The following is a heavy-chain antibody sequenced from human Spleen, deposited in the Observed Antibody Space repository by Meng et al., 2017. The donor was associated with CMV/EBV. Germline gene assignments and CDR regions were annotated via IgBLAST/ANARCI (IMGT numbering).Heavy chain of an antibody. CDR3: ARDHKYQLLQNYYYYGMDD. Sequence: GSLRLSCAVSGGSISTTNWWSWVRQPPGKGLEWIGEIYHSGSTNYNPSLKSRVTISVDKSRNQFSLNVRSVTAADTAVYYCARDHKYQLLQNYYYYGMDDWGQGTTVTVSS. V-gene: IGHV4-4*02. CDR2: IYHSGST. J-gene: IGHJ6*02. D-gene: IGHD2-2*01. CDR1: GGSISTTNW.